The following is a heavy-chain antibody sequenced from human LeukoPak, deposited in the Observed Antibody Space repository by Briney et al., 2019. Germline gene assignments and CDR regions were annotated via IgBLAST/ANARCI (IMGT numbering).Heavy chain of an antibody. CDR3: AKVGHYDFWSGYSVHFDY. V-gene: IGHV3-23*01. Sequence: GSLRLSCAASGFTFSSYAMSWVRQAPGKGLEWVSGISAGGGSTYYADSVKGRFTISRDNSKNTLYLQMNSLRAEDTAVYYCAKVGHYDFWSGYSVHFDYWGQGTLVTVSS. CDR2: ISAGGGST. J-gene: IGHJ4*02. D-gene: IGHD3-3*01. CDR1: GFTFSSYA.